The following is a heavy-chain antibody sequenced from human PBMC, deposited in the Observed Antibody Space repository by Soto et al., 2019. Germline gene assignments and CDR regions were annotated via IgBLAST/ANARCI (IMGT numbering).Heavy chain of an antibody. CDR1: GVSISSSY. CDR3: ARGGNRYSNTASGVGGFDF. D-gene: IGHD5-12*01. J-gene: IGHJ4*02. V-gene: IGHV4-59*01. CDR2: IYYTGTT. Sequence: SEALSLTCTVSGVSISSSYWSWIRQSPGTGLEWIGYIYYTGTTNYNPSLKRRVTISLDTAKNQFSLNVNSLTTADTAVYFCARGGNRYSNTASGVGGFDFWGQGTLVTVSS.